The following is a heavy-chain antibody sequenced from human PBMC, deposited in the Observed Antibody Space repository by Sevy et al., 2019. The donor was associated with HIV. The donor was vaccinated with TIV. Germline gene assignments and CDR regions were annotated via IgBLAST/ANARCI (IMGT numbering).Heavy chain of an antibody. D-gene: IGHD4-17*01. V-gene: IGHV3-30-3*01. CDR2: ISYDGSNK. CDR3: ARVLGDYLDYFDY. Sequence: GGSLRLSCAASGFTFSSYAMHWVHQAPGKGLEWVAVISYDGSNKYYADSVKGRFTISRDNSKNTLYLQMNSLRAEDTAVYYCARVLGDYLDYFDYWGQGTLVTVSS. J-gene: IGHJ4*02. CDR1: GFTFSSYA.